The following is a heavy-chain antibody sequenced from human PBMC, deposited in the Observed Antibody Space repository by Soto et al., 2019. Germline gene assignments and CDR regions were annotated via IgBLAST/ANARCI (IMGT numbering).Heavy chain of an antibody. V-gene: IGHV3-23*01. CDR2: ISASGDST. CDR1: GFTFNRYG. CDR3: VKLRLELLYLDS. J-gene: IGHJ4*02. D-gene: IGHD1-7*01. Sequence: GGSLRLSXAGSGFTFNRYGMSWVRQAPGKGLEWVSAISASGDSTYYADSVKGRFTISRDSSNNTLYLQMNSLRADDTALYYCVKLRLELLYLDSWGLGALVTVSS.